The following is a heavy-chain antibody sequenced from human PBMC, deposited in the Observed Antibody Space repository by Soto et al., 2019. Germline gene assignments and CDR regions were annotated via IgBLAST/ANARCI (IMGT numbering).Heavy chain of an antibody. CDR2: ISNDGANT. V-gene: IGHV3-30-3*02. Sequence: QVHLVESGGDVVQPGRSLRLTCATSGFTFSSYALHWVRQAPGKGLEWVALISNDGANTYYTDSVKGRFTVSRDKSDKNLFLHMKSLAPEDTAVYYCAKGFRFLEPWGQGTVVTVSS. CDR3: AKGFRFLEP. J-gene: IGHJ1*01. CDR1: GFTFSSYA. D-gene: IGHD3-3*01.